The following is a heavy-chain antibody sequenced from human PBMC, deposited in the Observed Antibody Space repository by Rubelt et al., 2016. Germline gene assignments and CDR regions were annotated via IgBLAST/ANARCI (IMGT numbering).Heavy chain of an antibody. Sequence: QLQLHESGPGLVKPSENLSLTCTVAGGSISSDYWSWVRQPAGKGLERIGRMYNSGSTNYNPSLKRRGTITVDTSKNQFSLELGSVTSADTALYYCTRGGSSSHFPYFDYWGQEILVTVSS. J-gene: IGHJ4*02. CDR2: MYNSGST. CDR3: TRGGSSSHFPYFDY. CDR1: GGSISSDY. V-gene: IGHV4-4*07. D-gene: IGHD6-13*01.